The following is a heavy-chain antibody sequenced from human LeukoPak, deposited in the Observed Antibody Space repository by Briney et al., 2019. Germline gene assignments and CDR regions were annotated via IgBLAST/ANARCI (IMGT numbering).Heavy chain of an antibody. CDR2: ISDSGGST. D-gene: IGHD1-26*01. Sequence: GGSLRLSCAASGFTFSSYTMTWVRQAPGKGLEWVSTISDSGGSTYYADSVKGRFTISRDNSKNTLYLQMNSLRVEDTAVYYCAKGTTWELPRFDYWGQGTLVTVSS. CDR1: GFTFSSYT. J-gene: IGHJ4*02. V-gene: IGHV3-23*01. CDR3: AKGTTWELPRFDY.